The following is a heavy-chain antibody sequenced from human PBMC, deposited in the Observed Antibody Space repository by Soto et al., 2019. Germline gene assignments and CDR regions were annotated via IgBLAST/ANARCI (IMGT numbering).Heavy chain of an antibody. CDR2: ISGSGGST. Sequence: GESLKISCAASGFTFSSYAMSWVRQAPGKGLEWVSAISGSGGSTYYAGSVKGRFTISRDNSKNTLYLQVNSLRAEDTAVYYCTKDPFVLRYFDWFLGSDPWGQGTLVTVSS. CDR3: TKDPFVLRYFDWFLGSDP. CDR1: GFTFSSYA. D-gene: IGHD3-9*01. V-gene: IGHV3-23*01. J-gene: IGHJ5*02.